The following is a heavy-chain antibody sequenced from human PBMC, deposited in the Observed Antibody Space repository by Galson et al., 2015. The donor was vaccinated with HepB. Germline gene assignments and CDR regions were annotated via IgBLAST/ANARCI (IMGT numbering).Heavy chain of an antibody. D-gene: IGHD6-19*01. CDR2: ISSGSTYI. J-gene: IGHJ3*02. Sequence: SLRLSCAASGFTFSSYSINWVRQAPGKGLEWVSSISSGSTYIYYADSVKGRFTISRDNAKNSLYLQMNSLRAEDTAVYYCARVKTEWLASGAFDIWGQGTMVTVSS. CDR3: ARVKTEWLASGAFDI. CDR1: GFTFSSYS. V-gene: IGHV3-21*01.